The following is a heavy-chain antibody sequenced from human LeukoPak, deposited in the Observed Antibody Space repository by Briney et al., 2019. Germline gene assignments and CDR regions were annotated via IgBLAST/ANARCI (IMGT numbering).Heavy chain of an antibody. CDR2: IWYDGSNK. V-gene: IGHV3-33*06. Sequence: PGRSPRLSCAASGFTFSSYGMHWVRQAPGKGLEWVAVIWYDGSNKYYADSVKGRFTISRDNSKNTLYLQMNSLRAEDTAVYYCAKYGSGSYPYYFDYWGQGTLVTVSS. J-gene: IGHJ4*02. CDR1: GFTFSSYG. D-gene: IGHD3-10*01. CDR3: AKYGSGSYPYYFDY.